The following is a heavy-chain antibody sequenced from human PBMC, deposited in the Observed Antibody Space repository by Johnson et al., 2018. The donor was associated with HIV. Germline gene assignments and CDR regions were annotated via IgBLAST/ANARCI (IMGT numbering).Heavy chain of an antibody. CDR3: ARGGNEIDAFDI. J-gene: IGHJ3*02. CDR2: INWNGGSI. V-gene: IGHV3-20*03. D-gene: IGHD1-1*01. CDR1: GFTFDDYG. Sequence: VQLVESGGGVVRPGGSLRLSYAASGFTFDDYGMSWVRQAPGKGLEWVSGINWNGGSIGYADSVKGRFTISRDNAKNSLYLQMNSLRAEDTAVYYCARGGNEIDAFDIWGQGTMVTVSS.